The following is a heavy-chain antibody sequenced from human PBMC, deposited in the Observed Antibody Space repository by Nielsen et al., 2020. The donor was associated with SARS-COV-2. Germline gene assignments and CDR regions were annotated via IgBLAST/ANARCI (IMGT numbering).Heavy chain of an antibody. D-gene: IGHD3-10*01. CDR3: TTGGLTMVRGVIQY. V-gene: IGHV3-21*01. CDR2: ISSSSSYI. CDR1: GFTFSSYS. Sequence: GESLKISCAASGFTFSSYSMNWVRQAPGKGLEWVSSISSSSSYIYYADSVKGRFTISRDNAKNSLYLQMNSLRAEDTAVYYCTTGGLTMVRGVIQYWGQGTLVAVSS. J-gene: IGHJ4*02.